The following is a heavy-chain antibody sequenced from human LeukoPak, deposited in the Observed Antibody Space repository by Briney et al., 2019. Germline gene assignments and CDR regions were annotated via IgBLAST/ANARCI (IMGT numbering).Heavy chain of an antibody. V-gene: IGHV4-34*01. Sequence: SETLSLTCAVYGGSFSGYYWSWIRQPPGKGLEWIGEINHSGSTNYNPSLKSRVTISVDTSKNQFSLKLSSVTAADTAVYYCARGYPTTIFGVVIAYYSDYWGQGTLVTVSS. CDR3: ARGYPTTIFGVVIAYYSDY. D-gene: IGHD3-3*01. CDR1: GGSFSGYY. J-gene: IGHJ4*02. CDR2: INHSGST.